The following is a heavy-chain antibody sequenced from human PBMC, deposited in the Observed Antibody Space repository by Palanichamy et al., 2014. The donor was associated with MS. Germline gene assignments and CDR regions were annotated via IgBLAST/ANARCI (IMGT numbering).Heavy chain of an antibody. CDR2: ISSSSSYT. V-gene: IGHV3-11*06. CDR1: GFTFSDYY. D-gene: IGHD3-22*01. CDR3: AGSYYYDRVAFDI. J-gene: IGHJ3*02. Sequence: QVQLVESGGGLVKPRGSLRLSCAASGFTFSDYYMSWIRQAPGKGLEWVSYISSSSSYTNYADSVKGRFTISRDNAKNSLYLQMNSLRAEDTAVYYCAGSYYYDRVAFDIWGQGTMVTVSS.